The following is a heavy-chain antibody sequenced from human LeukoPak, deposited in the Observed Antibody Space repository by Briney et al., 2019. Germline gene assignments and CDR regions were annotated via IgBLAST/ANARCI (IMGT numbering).Heavy chain of an antibody. D-gene: IGHD2-2*01. V-gene: IGHV4-38-2*02. CDR3: ARGGYCSSTSCHYYYYYYMDV. J-gene: IGHJ6*03. CDR1: GDSISSVYY. CDR2: IYHSGST. Sequence: SETLSLTCTVSGDSISSVYYWGWIRQPPGKGLEWIGSIYHSGSTYYNASLKSRVTISIDTSKNQFSLKLSSVTAADTAVYYCARGGYCSSTSCHYYYYYYMDVWGKGTTVTISS.